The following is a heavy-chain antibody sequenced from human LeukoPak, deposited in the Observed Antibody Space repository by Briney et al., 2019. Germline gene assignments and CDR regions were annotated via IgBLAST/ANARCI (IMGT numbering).Heavy chain of an antibody. CDR2: ISAYNGNT. CDR1: GYTFTNYG. CDR3: ARRHCRGGSCYFDY. D-gene: IGHD2-15*01. Sequence: ASVKVSCKASGYTFTNYGFSWVRQAPGQGLEWMGWISAYNGNTNHAQKFQGRVTMTTDTSTSTAYMELRSLRSDDTAVYYCARRHCRGGSCYFDYWGQGTLVTVSS. V-gene: IGHV1-18*01. J-gene: IGHJ4*02.